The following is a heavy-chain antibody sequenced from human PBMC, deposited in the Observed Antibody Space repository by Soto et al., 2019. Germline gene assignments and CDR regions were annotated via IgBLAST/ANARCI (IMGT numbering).Heavy chain of an antibody. V-gene: IGHV4-30-4*01. J-gene: IGHJ5*02. CDR1: GGSVSIGDYL. CDR2: IHDSGTT. D-gene: IGHD1-1*01. CDR3: VRDGTKTLRDWFDP. Sequence: SETLSLTCTVFGGSVSIGDYLWSWIRQRPGKGLEWIGYIHDSGTTDYNPSLKSRVMMSVDTSKKQFSLKLRSVTAADTAVYYCVRDGTKTLRDWFDPWGQGISVTVSS.